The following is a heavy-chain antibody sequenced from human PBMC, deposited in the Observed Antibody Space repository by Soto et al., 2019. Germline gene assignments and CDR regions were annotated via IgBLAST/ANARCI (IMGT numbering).Heavy chain of an antibody. CDR2: ISHSGST. Sequence: WTWIRQTPGKGLEWIGEISHSGSTNYNPSLMSRVTMSADTSKKQFSLRLSSVTAADTALYFCARGCESSRRYLPLLDYWGQGTLVTVSS. D-gene: IGHD3-16*02. J-gene: IGHJ4*02. CDR3: ARGCESSRRYLPLLDY. V-gene: IGHV4-34*01.